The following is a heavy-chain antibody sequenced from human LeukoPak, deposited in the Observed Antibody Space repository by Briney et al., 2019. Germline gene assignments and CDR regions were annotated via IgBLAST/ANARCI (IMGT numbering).Heavy chain of an antibody. D-gene: IGHD3-10*01. CDR3: TSWADSGNYYRGDDY. CDR1: GFTFDDYA. CDR2: IRWNSGSI. J-gene: IGHJ4*02. Sequence: GGSLRLSCAASGFTFDDYAMHWVRQAPGKGLEWVSGIRWNSGSIGYADSVKGRFTISRDNAKNSLYLQMNSLRAEDTAVYHCTSWADSGNYYRGDDYWGQGTLVTVSS. V-gene: IGHV3-9*01.